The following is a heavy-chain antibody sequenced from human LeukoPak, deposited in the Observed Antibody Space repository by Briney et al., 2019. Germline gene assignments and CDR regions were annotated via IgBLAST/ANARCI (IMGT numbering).Heavy chain of an antibody. V-gene: IGHV1-24*01. CDR1: GYTLTELS. D-gene: IGHD3-16*02. Sequence: ASVKVSYNVSGYTLTELSMHWVGQAPGKGLEWMGGFDPEDGETIYAQKFQGRVTMTEDTSTDTAYMELSSLRSEDTAVYYCATGPVMITFGGVIAAVDYWGQGTLVTVSS. CDR3: ATGPVMITFGGVIAAVDY. CDR2: FDPEDGET. J-gene: IGHJ4*02.